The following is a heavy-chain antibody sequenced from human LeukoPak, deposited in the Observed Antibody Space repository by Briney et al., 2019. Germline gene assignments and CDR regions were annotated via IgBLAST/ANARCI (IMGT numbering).Heavy chain of an antibody. CDR1: GFTFSSYS. Sequence: PGGSLRLSCAASGFTFSSYSMNWVRQAPGKGLEWVSYISSSGSTIYYADSVKGRFTISRDNAKNSLYLQMNSLRAEDTAVYYCASNTYYYDSSGYFPFPRDYWGQGTLVTVSS. V-gene: IGHV3-48*04. J-gene: IGHJ4*02. CDR2: ISSSGSTI. CDR3: ASNTYYYDSSGYFPFPRDY. D-gene: IGHD3-22*01.